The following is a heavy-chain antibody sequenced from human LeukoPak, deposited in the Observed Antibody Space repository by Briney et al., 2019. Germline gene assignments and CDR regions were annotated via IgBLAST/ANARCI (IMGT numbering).Heavy chain of an antibody. CDR3: ARGTKYNWNYGGYYFDY. Sequence: GGSLRLSCAASGFIVSSNYMSWVRQAPGKGLEWVSVIYSGGSTYYADSVKGRFTISRDNSKNTLYLQMSSLRAEDTAVYYCARGTKYNWNYGGYYFDYWGQGTLVTVSS. CDR2: IYSGGST. V-gene: IGHV3-53*01. J-gene: IGHJ4*02. CDR1: GFIVSSNY. D-gene: IGHD1-7*01.